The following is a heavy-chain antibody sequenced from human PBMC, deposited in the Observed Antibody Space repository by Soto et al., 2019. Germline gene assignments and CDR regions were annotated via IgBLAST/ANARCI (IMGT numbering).Heavy chain of an antibody. V-gene: IGHV1-69*13. Sequence: ASVKFSCKSFGGSFSDYAISWVRQAPGQGLEWMGGIIPIFGTPNYAQKFQDRVTFTAHESTNTAYMELSRLTSEDTAVYYCARDRAPRGWSYGDLWGQGTQVTVSS. J-gene: IGHJ5*02. CDR2: IIPIFGTP. CDR1: GGSFSDYA. CDR3: ARDRAPRGWSYGDL. D-gene: IGHD2-15*01.